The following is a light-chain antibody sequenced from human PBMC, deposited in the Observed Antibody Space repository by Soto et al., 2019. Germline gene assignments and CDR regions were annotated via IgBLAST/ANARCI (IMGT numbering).Light chain of an antibody. J-gene: IGKJ1*01. V-gene: IGKV3-20*01. CDR3: QQYGSSPGWT. CDR1: QSVSSRY. Sequence: EIGLTQSPGPLSLSPGERATLSCRASQSVSSRYLAWYQQKPGQAPRRLIYGASSRATGIPDRFSGSGSGTDVTLTISRLEPEDFAVYYCQQYGSSPGWTFGQGTNVEIK. CDR2: GAS.